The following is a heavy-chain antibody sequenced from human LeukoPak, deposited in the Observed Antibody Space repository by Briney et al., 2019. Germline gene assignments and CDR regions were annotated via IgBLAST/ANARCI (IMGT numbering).Heavy chain of an antibody. J-gene: IGHJ2*01. CDR3: ARDLYASGNYRSCWYFDL. Sequence: SETLSLTCTVSGGSISSYYWSWIRQPPGEGLEWIGYIYYNGSTNYNPSLKSRVTISVDTSKKQFSLKLNSVTAADTAVYYCARDLYASGNYRSCWYFDLWGRGTLVTVSS. D-gene: IGHD3-10*01. V-gene: IGHV4-59*01. CDR1: GGSISSYY. CDR2: IYYNGST.